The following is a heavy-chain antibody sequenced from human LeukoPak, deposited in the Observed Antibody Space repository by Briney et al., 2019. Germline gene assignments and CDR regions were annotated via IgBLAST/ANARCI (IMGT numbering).Heavy chain of an antibody. D-gene: IGHD4-17*01. CDR2: ISDSGSP. V-gene: IGHV4-39*01. Sequence: SETLSLTCTVSGGSISSSRHYWGWIRQSPGKGLEWIGSISDSGSPYYNPSLQSRITVSVDTSQNQFSLKLSSVTAADTAVYYCARRTVTKEYDYWGQGTLVTVSS. J-gene: IGHJ4*02. CDR1: GGSISSSRHY. CDR3: ARRTVTKEYDY.